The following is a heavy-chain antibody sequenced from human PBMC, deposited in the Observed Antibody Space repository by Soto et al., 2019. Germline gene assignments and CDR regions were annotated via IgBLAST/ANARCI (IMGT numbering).Heavy chain of an antibody. J-gene: IGHJ5*02. CDR1: GFTFSSYS. CDR2: ISSSSSTI. CDR3: ARGVKLRSPRNYNWFDP. Sequence: GGSLRLSCAASGFTFSSYSMNWVRQAPGKGLEWVSYISSSSSTIYYADSVKGRFTISRDNAKNSLYLQMNSLRAEDTAVYYCARGVKLRSPRNYNWFDPWGQGTLVTVSS. V-gene: IGHV3-48*01. D-gene: IGHD4-17*01.